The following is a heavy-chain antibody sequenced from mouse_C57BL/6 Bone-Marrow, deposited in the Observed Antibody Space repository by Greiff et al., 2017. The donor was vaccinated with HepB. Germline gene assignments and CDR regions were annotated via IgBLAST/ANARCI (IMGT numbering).Heavy chain of an antibody. CDR1: GYTFTDYY. Sequence: VQLKQSGPELVKPGASVKISCKASGYTFTDYYMNWVKQSHGKSLEWIGDINPNNGGTSYNQKFKGKATLTVDKSSSTAYMELRSLTSEDSAVYYCANSLYYGYPWFAYWGRGTLVTVSA. D-gene: IGHD2-2*01. CDR2: INPNNGGT. V-gene: IGHV1-26*01. J-gene: IGHJ3*01. CDR3: ANSLYYGYPWFAY.